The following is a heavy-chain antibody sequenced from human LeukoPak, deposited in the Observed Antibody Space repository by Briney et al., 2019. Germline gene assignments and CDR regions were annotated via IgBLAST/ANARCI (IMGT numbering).Heavy chain of an antibody. CDR1: GFVVTDNC. V-gene: IGHV3-53*01. D-gene: IGHD3-22*01. Sequence: GGSLTLSCAASGFVVTDNCMSWVWKPPGQGLGLVSSLYYGYVGFYADSVKGRFTISRDTSKIALFLHMNSLRAEDTAVYYCARGRDNPPMMWPALDLDYWGLGTLVTVSS. CDR2: LYYGYVG. CDR3: ARGRDNPPMMWPALDLDY. J-gene: IGHJ4*02.